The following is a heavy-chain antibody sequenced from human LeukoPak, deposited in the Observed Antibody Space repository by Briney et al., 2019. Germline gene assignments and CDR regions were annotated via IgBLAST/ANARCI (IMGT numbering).Heavy chain of an antibody. D-gene: IGHD1-26*01. CDR2: ISWDGGST. CDR1: GFTFDDYT. Sequence: PGGSLRLSCAASGFTFDDYTMHWVRQAPGKGLEWVSLISWDGGSTYYADPVKGRFTISRDNSKNSLYLQMNSLRTDDTALYYCAKDMGVGATMVFDYWGQGTLVTVSS. CDR3: AKDMGVGATMVFDY. J-gene: IGHJ4*02. V-gene: IGHV3-43*01.